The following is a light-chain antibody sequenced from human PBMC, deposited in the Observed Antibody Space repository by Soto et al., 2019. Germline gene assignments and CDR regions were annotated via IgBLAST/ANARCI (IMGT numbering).Light chain of an antibody. Sequence: DIQLTQSPSFLSASVGDRVTITCRASQGINRNLAWYQQKPGKAPKFLIYGATTLQSAVPSRFSGRGSGTEFTLTISSLQPEDFATYYCQQVNGYQHTFGQGTKLEI. CDR3: QQVNGYQHT. V-gene: IGKV1-9*01. CDR2: GAT. J-gene: IGKJ2*01. CDR1: QGINRN.